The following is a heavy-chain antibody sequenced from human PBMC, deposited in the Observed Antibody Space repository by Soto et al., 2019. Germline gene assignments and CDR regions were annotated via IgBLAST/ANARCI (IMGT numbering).Heavy chain of an antibody. Sequence: PGGSLRLSCSASGFTFGDYAMSWFRQAPGKGLEWVGFIRSKAYGGTTEYAASVKGRFTISRDDSRGIAYLQVSSLRTEDTAVYYCTRSMVRGVIMYFDYWGQGTLVTVSS. CDR2: IRSKAYGGTT. J-gene: IGHJ4*02. V-gene: IGHV3-49*03. D-gene: IGHD3-10*01. CDR3: TRSMVRGVIMYFDY. CDR1: GFTFGDYA.